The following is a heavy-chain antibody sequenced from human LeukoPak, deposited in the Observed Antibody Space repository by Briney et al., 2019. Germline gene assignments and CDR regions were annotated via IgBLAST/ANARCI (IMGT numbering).Heavy chain of an antibody. D-gene: IGHD3-10*01. V-gene: IGHV4-30-2*01. CDR3: ARSSDYYGSGIDWFDP. Sequence: SQTLSLTCAVSAGSISSGGYSWSWIRQPPGKGLEWIGNIYHSGSTYYNPSLKRRVTISVDRSKNQFSLKLSSVTAADTAVYYCARSSDYYGSGIDWFDPWGQGTLVTVSS. CDR2: IYHSGST. CDR1: AGSISSGGYS. J-gene: IGHJ5*02.